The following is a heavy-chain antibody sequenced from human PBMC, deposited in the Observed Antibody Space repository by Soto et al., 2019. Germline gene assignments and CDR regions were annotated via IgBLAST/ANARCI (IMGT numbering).Heavy chain of an antibody. CDR1: GYTFTSYY. Sequence: GASVKVSCKASGYTFTSYYMHWVRQAPGQGLEWMGIINPSGGSTSYAQKFQGRVTMTRDTSTSTVYMELSSLRSEDTAVYYCARAGSGSWSGYYYYGMDVWGQGTTVTV. V-gene: IGHV1-46*01. D-gene: IGHD6-13*01. CDR3: ARAGSGSWSGYYYYGMDV. CDR2: INPSGGST. J-gene: IGHJ6*02.